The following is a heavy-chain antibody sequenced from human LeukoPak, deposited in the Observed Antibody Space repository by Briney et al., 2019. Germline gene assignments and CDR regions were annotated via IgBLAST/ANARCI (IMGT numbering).Heavy chain of an antibody. CDR1: GFNFDTYA. Sequence: PGGSLRLSCAASGFNFDTYAMSWVRQAPGKGLEWVSAISGSGGSTYYADSVKGRFTISRDNSKNTLYLQMNSLRAEDTAVYYCATIVGATHRPNWFDPWGQGTLVTVSS. J-gene: IGHJ5*02. D-gene: IGHD1-26*01. CDR3: ATIVGATHRPNWFDP. CDR2: ISGSGGST. V-gene: IGHV3-23*01.